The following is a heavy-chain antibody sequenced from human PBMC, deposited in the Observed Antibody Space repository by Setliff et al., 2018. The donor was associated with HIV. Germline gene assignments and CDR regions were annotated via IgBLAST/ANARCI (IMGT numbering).Heavy chain of an antibody. CDR3: ARDPTYISSWPGHAFDI. V-gene: IGHV1-18*01. CDR1: TYTFSTYA. D-gene: IGHD6-6*01. CDR2: ISTYYGST. Sequence: ASVKVSCKASTYTFSTYAITWVRQAPGQGLEWMGWISTYYGSTKYEQKFQGRVTMTTDLSTSTAHMELRSLRSDDTAVYYCARDPTYISSWPGHAFDIWG. J-gene: IGHJ3*02.